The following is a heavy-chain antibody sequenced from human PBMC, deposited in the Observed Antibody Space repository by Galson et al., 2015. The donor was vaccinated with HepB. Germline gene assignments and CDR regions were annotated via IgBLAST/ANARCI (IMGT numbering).Heavy chain of an antibody. Sequence: SLRLSCAASGFTFSSYGMHWVRRAPGKGLEWVAVIWYDGSNKYYADSVKGRFTISRDNSKNTLYLQMNSLRAEDTAVYYCARGQIGGSYYGGHFDYWGQGTLVTVSS. CDR2: IWYDGSNK. D-gene: IGHD1-26*01. CDR1: GFTFSSYG. V-gene: IGHV3-33*01. CDR3: ARGQIGGSYYGGHFDY. J-gene: IGHJ4*02.